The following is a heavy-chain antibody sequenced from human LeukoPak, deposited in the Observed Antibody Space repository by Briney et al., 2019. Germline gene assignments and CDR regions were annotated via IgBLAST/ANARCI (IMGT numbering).Heavy chain of an antibody. CDR1: GGTFISYA. Sequence: SVKVSCKASGGTFISYAISWVRQAPGQGLEWMGGIIPIFGTANYGQKFQCRVTITADESTSTAYMELSSLRSEDTAVYYCARETMRYCSSTSCYKGEFDYWGQGTLVTVSS. D-gene: IGHD2-2*02. CDR2: IIPIFGTA. V-gene: IGHV1-69*13. J-gene: IGHJ4*02. CDR3: ARETMRYCSSTSCYKGEFDY.